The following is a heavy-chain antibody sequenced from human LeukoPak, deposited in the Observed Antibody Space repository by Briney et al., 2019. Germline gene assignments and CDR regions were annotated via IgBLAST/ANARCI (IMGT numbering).Heavy chain of an antibody. CDR2: IYTSGST. CDR3: ARDGLTLAAAGTVGYSSGYDY. J-gene: IGHJ4*02. Sequence: PSETLSLTCTVSGGSISSGGYYWSWNRQPAGKGLEGIVRIYTSGSTNYNPSLKSRVTISVDKSKNQFSLKLSSVTAADTAVYYCARDGLTLAAAGTVGYSSGYDYWGQGTLVTVSS. CDR1: GGSISSGGYY. D-gene: IGHD6-13*01. V-gene: IGHV4-61*02.